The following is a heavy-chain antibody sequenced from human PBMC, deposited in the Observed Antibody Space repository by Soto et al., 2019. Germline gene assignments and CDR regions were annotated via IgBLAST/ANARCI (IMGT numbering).Heavy chain of an antibody. CDR3: EKGGPFTGGFDP. CDR1: GLTLRSYA. D-gene: IGHD3-16*01. CDR2: ISGRSGVP. J-gene: IGHJ5*02. V-gene: IGHV3-23*01. Sequence: EGQLLQSGGDLVQPGGSLRLSCAGSGLTLRSYAMTWIRQTPEKGLEWVSTISGRSGVPSYADSVNGRFTVSRDNSKNTLYLQKNSLRPDDTAIYYCEKGGPFTGGFDPWGQGTLVTVAS.